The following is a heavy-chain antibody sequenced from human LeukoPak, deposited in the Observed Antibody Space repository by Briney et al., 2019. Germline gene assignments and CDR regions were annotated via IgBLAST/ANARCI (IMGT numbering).Heavy chain of an antibody. CDR2: VKSKTDGGTT. CDR3: TTATKSGTYSRGY. Sequence: GVSLRLSCAASGFTFSNDWMNWLRQAPGKGREGFGRVKSKTDGGTTDYAARVKGRFTISRDDSKNTLYLQINSLKTEDTAVYYCTTATKSGTYSRGYWGQGTLVTVSS. V-gene: IGHV3-15*01. J-gene: IGHJ4*02. CDR1: GFTFSNDW. D-gene: IGHD1-26*01.